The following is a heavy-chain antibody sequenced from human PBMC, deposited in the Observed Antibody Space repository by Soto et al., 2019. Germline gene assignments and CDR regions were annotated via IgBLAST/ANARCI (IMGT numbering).Heavy chain of an antibody. Sequence: EVQLVESGGGLIQPGGSLRLSCAASGFTVSSKYMTWVRQAPGKGLEWGSVIYGGGTTYYADSVKGRFTISRDNSKNTLYLQMNSLRAEETAVYYCVQTTGWAGFEFWGQGTLVTVSS. CDR3: VQTTGWAGFEF. J-gene: IGHJ4*02. CDR1: GFTVSSKY. D-gene: IGHD6-19*01. CDR2: IYGGGTT. V-gene: IGHV3-53*01.